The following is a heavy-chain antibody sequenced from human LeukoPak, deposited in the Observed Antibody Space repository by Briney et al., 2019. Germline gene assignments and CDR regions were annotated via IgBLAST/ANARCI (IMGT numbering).Heavy chain of an antibody. J-gene: IGHJ6*02. Sequence: SETLSLTCTVSGGSISSYYWSWLRQPPGKGLEWIGYIYYTGSTNYNPSLKSRVTISVGTSKIQFSLNLSSVTAADTAVYYCARAVAGATTDYYYGMDVWGQGTTVTVSS. CDR2: IYYTGST. V-gene: IGHV4-59*01. D-gene: IGHD1-26*01. CDR1: GGSISSYY. CDR3: ARAVAGATTDYYYGMDV.